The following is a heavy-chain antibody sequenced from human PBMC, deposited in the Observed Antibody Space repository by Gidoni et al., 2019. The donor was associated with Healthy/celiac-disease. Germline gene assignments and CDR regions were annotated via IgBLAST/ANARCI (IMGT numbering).Heavy chain of an antibody. D-gene: IGHD4-17*01. Sequence: QITLKESGPTLVKPTQTLTLTCTFSGFPLSPSGVGVGWIRQPPGKALEWLALIYWDDDKRYSPSLKSRLTITKDTSKNQVVLTMTNMDPVDTATYYCAHCSSHDYGDPNGAFDIWGQGTMVTVSS. CDR1: GFPLSPSGVG. CDR2: IYWDDDK. CDR3: AHCSSHDYGDPNGAFDI. V-gene: IGHV2-5*02. J-gene: IGHJ3*02.